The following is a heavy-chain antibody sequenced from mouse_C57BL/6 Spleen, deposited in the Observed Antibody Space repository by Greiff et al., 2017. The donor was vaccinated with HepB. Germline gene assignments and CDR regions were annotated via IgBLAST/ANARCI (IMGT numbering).Heavy chain of an antibody. J-gene: IGHJ1*03. D-gene: IGHD1-1*01. CDR3: ARQITTVVATNGYFDV. CDR2: ISSGGSYT. Sequence: DVMLVESGGDLVKPGGSLKLSCAASGFTFSSYGMSWVRQTPDKRLEWVATISSGGSYTYYPDSVKGRFTISRDNAKNTLYLQMSSLKSEDTAMYYCARQITTVVATNGYFDVWGTGTTVTVSS. CDR1: GFTFSSYG. V-gene: IGHV5-6*02.